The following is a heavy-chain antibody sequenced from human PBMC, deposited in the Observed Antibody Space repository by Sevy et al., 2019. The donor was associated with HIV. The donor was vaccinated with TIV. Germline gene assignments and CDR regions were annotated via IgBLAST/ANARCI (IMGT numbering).Heavy chain of an antibody. D-gene: IGHD3-10*01. CDR3: AREGHKYYGSGSYPDYYGMDV. CDR2: INPSGGST. CDR1: GYTFTSYY. Sequence: ASVKVSCKASGYTFTSYYTHWVRQAPGQGLEWMGIINPSGGSTSYAQKFQGRVTMTRETSTSKVYMELGSLRSEDTAVYYCAREGHKYYGSGSYPDYYGMDVWGQGTTVTVSS. J-gene: IGHJ6*02. V-gene: IGHV1-46*01.